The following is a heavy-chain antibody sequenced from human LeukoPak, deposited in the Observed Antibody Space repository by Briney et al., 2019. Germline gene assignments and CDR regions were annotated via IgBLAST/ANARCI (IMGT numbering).Heavy chain of an antibody. D-gene: IGHD6-13*01. Sequence: SETLSLTCTVSGGSISSYYWSWIRQPPGKGLEWIGYIYYSGSTNYNPSLKSRVTMSVDTSKNQFSLKLSSVTAADTAVYYCAGQVGGAAAGNLDYWGQGTLVTVSS. V-gene: IGHV4-59*12. CDR1: GGSISSYY. J-gene: IGHJ4*02. CDR2: IYYSGST. CDR3: AGQVGGAAAGNLDY.